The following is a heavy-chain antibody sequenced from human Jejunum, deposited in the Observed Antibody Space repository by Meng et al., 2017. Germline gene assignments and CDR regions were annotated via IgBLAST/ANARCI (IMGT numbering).Heavy chain of an antibody. CDR1: GGSIHSGHW. V-gene: IGHV4-4*02. CDR3: ARYGALSGYDS. D-gene: IGHD3-9*01. CDR2: IYHSGTT. J-gene: IGHJ4*02. Sequence: QGHLQESGPGLVKPSGTLSLTCVVSGGSIHSGHWWNWVRQFPGKGLEWIANIYHSGTTNYNPSLKSRVTISVDKTKNQISLEVSSVTAADTAVYYCARYGALSGYDSWGQGTLVTVSS.